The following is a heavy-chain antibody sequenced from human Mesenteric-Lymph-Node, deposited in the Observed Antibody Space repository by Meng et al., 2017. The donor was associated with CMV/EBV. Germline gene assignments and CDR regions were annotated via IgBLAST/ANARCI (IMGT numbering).Heavy chain of an antibody. Sequence: CTVSGGSIRSGDSYWSWIRQPPGKGLEWIGYIYYSGSTYYNPSLKSRVTISVDTSKNQFSLKLSSVTAADTAVYYCARKDFWSPFDPWGQGTLVTVSS. CDR3: ARKDFWSPFDP. D-gene: IGHD3-3*01. CDR1: GGSIRSGDSY. J-gene: IGHJ5*02. CDR2: IYYSGST. V-gene: IGHV4-30-4*08.